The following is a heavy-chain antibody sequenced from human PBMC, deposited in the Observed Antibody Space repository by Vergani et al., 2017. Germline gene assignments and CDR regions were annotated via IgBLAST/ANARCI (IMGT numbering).Heavy chain of an antibody. V-gene: IGHV4-61*02. CDR1: GGSISSGSYY. D-gene: IGHD6-25*01. Sequence: QVQLQESGPGLVKPSQTLSLTCTVSGGSISSGSYYWRWIRQPAGKGLEWIGRIYTSGSTNYNPSLKSRVTISVDTSKNQFSLKLSSVTAADTALYYCARDQPHRLYGMDVWGQGTTVTVSS. CDR3: ARDQPHRLYGMDV. J-gene: IGHJ6*02. CDR2: IYTSGST.